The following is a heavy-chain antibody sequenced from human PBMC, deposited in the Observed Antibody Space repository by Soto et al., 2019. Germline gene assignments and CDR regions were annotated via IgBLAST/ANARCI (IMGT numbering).Heavy chain of an antibody. CDR2: IKSKTDGGTT. D-gene: IGHD6-19*01. V-gene: IGHV3-15*07. J-gene: IGHJ4*02. Sequence: EVQLVESGGGLVKPGGSLRLSCAASGFTFSNVWMNWVRQAPGKGLEWVGRIKSKTDGGTTDYAAPVKGRFTISRDDSKTTLYLQMNSLTTEDTAVYYCTPLALKYSSGWYEFSDWGQGTLVTVSS. CDR3: TPLALKYSSGWYEFSD. CDR1: GFTFSNVW.